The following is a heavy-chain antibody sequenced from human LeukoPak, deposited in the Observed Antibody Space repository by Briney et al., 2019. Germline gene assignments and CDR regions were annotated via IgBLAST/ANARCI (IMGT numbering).Heavy chain of an antibody. V-gene: IGHV3-64D*06. CDR3: ARRHHFGFLDS. CDR2: ISRNGGST. CDR1: GFTFNSYP. Sequence: GGSLRLSCSASGFTFNSYPVHWVRQAPGKGLEYVSGISRNGGSTYYADSVKGRFTISRDNSKNTLYLQMSSLRAEDTAVYYCARRHHFGFLDSWGQGTLVTVSS. D-gene: IGHD3-10*01. J-gene: IGHJ4*02.